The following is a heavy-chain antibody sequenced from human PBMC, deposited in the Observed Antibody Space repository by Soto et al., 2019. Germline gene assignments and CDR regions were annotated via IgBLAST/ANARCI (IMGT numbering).Heavy chain of an antibody. D-gene: IGHD5-18*01. CDR1: GFSLSTSEMC. J-gene: IGHJ4*02. Sequence: SGPTLVNPTQTLTLTCPFSGFSLSTSEMCVSWIRQPPGKALEWLARIDWDDDKYYSTSLKTRLTISKDTSKSQVVFIMTNMDPVDTATYYCARCRGYRYGFAYWGQGTLVTVS. CDR2: IDWDDDK. CDR3: ARCRGYRYGFAY. V-gene: IGHV2-70*11.